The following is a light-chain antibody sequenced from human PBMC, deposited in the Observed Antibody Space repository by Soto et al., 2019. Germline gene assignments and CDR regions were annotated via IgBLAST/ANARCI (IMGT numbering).Light chain of an antibody. V-gene: IGKV3-11*01. J-gene: IGKJ1*01. Sequence: ERVFTQSPATLSFAPLERSTLSFRASQSVRSYLAWYQQKPGQAPRILIYDASNRATGIPARFSGSGSGTDLTLSMSSVQREDFETYYCQQSYSSPRTFGQGTQEDIK. CDR1: QSVRSY. CDR3: QQSYSSPRT. CDR2: DAS.